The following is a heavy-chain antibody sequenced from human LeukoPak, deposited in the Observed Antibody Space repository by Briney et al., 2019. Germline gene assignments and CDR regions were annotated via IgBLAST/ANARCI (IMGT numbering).Heavy chain of an antibody. V-gene: IGHV3-23*01. CDR3: AKDRAIAAAATGAFDM. CDR2: ISGSGDST. D-gene: IGHD6-13*01. J-gene: IGHJ3*02. Sequence: GGSLRLSCAASGFTFSSYAMSWVRQAPGKGLEWVSAISGSGDSTYYADSVKGRFTISRDNSKNTLYLQMNSLRAEDTAVYYCAKDRAIAAAATGAFDMWGQGTMVTVSS. CDR1: GFTFSSYA.